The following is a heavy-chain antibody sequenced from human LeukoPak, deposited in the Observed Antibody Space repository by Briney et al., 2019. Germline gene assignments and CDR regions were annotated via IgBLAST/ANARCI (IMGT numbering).Heavy chain of an antibody. Sequence: SETLSLTCTVSGGSISSYYWSWIRQPPGKGLGWIAYIYYNGNTKYNPSLKSRVTISADTSKNQFSLKVNSVTAADTAVYYCARLAAGPNTRYFDLWGRGTRVTVSS. CDR3: ARLAAGPNTRYFDL. D-gene: IGHD6-6*01. J-gene: IGHJ2*01. CDR1: GGSISSYY. CDR2: IYYNGNT. V-gene: IGHV4-59*01.